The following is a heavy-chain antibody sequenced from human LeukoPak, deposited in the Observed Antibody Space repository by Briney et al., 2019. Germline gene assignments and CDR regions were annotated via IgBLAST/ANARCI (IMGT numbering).Heavy chain of an antibody. V-gene: IGHV3-11*04. CDR1: GFTFSEKY. CDR2: ISAGGSST. D-gene: IGHD1-26*01. Sequence: GGSLRLSCEASGFTFSEKYMNWIRQAPGKGLEWLSSISAGGSSTRYADSVKGRFTISRDDAKNTLYLQMNSLRAEDTAVYYCARSMPRELLYFDYWGQGTLVTVSS. CDR3: ARSMPRELLYFDY. J-gene: IGHJ4*02.